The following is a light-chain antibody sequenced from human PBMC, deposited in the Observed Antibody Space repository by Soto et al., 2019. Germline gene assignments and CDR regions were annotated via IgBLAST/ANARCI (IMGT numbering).Light chain of an antibody. J-gene: IGKJ4*01. Sequence: EIVMTRSPATLSVSPGERGTLSCRASQNIRSSVAWYQQRPGQAPRLLIFGASVRATGVPDRFSGSGSGTDFTLTINSLQSEDSAVYYCQNYNYWPPATFGGGTKVDIK. CDR3: QNYNYWPPAT. V-gene: IGKV3-15*01. CDR1: QNIRSS. CDR2: GAS.